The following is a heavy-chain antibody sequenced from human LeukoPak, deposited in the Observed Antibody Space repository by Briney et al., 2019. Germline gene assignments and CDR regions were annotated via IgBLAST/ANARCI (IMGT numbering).Heavy chain of an antibody. D-gene: IGHD6-25*01. CDR1: GFSVSTNY. V-gene: IGHV3-53*01. CDR3: ARARVGSVWDYFDY. Sequence: GGSLRLSCAASGFSVSTNYLTWVRQAPGKGLEWVSIIYGGGNTYYAGSVKGRFIISRDSSKNTLYLQMNSLRVEDTAVYYCARARVGSVWDYFDYWGQGTLVTVSS. CDR2: IYGGGNT. J-gene: IGHJ4*02.